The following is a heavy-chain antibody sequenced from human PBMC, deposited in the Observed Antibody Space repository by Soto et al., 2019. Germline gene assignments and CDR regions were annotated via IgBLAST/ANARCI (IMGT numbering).Heavy chain of an antibody. D-gene: IGHD6-19*01. CDR1: GYTFTGHA. CDR3: ARGAWLGRTKPLDY. V-gene: IGHV1-3*01. CDR2: INAGNGNT. Sequence: ASVKVSCKASGYTFTGHAMHWVRQAPGQRLEWMGWINAGNGNTKYSQKFQGRVTISRDTSASTAYMELNSLRAEDTAVYYCARGAWLGRTKPLDYWGQGTLVTVSS. J-gene: IGHJ4*02.